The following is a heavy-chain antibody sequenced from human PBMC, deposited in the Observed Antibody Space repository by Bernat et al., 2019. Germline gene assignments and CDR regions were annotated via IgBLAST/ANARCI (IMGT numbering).Heavy chain of an antibody. CDR3: ARHLRQSGNTPDY. Sequence: QLQLQESGPGLVKPSETLSLTCTVSGISITSSSSYWGWIRQPPGKRLEWIGAIYYSGTTYYNPSLKSRVTMSVDASSNQFSLEVNALTAADTAVYYCARHLRQSGNTPDYWGQGTLVTVSS. CDR1: GISITSSSSY. V-gene: IGHV4-39*01. CDR2: IYYSGTT. J-gene: IGHJ4*02. D-gene: IGHD5-12*01.